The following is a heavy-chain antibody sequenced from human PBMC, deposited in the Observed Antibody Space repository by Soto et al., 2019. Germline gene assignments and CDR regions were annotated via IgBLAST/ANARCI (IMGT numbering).Heavy chain of an antibody. CDR1: GYTFSNYD. V-gene: IGHV1-18*01. D-gene: IGHD1-26*01. CDR2: ISSYNGDT. J-gene: IGHJ4*02. CDR3: ARGWELEY. Sequence: QVQLVQSGAEVKKPGASVKVSCKTSGYTFSNYDVSWVRQAPGQGLEWMGSISSYNGDTTYAQKLPGRVSMTTDTSTTTAYMELTSLTSDDTAVYFCARGWELEYWGQGSLVSVSS.